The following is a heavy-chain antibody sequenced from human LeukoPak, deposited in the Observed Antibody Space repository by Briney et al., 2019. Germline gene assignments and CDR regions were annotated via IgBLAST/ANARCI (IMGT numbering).Heavy chain of an antibody. CDR2: ISASGGSP. J-gene: IGHJ4*02. CDR3: AKSLRAISDGGGYYSFSDY. CDR1: GFTFSSYA. Sequence: GGSLRLSCAASGFTFSSYAMSWVRQAPGKGLEWVSAISASGGSPYYADSVRGRLTISRDNSKNTLYLQMNSLRAEDTAAYYCAKSLRAISDGGGYYSFSDYWGQGTLVTVSS. D-gene: IGHD3-22*01. V-gene: IGHV3-23*01.